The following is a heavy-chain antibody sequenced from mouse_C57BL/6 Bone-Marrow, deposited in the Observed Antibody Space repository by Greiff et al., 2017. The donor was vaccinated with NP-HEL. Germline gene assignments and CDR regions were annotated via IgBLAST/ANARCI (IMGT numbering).Heavy chain of an antibody. D-gene: IGHD3-1*01. CDR3: AREEAWASWFAY. V-gene: IGHV1-82*01. J-gene: IGHJ3*01. CDR2: IYPGDGDT. CDR1: GYAFSSSW. Sequence: VQLQQSGPELVKPGASVKISCKASGYAFSSSWMNWVKQRPGKGLEWIGRIYPGDGDTNYNGKFKGKATLTADKSSSTAYMQLSSLTSEDSAVYFCAREEAWASWFAYWGQGTLVTVSA.